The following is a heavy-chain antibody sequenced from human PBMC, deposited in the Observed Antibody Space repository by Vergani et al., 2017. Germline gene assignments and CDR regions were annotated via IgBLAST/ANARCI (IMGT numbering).Heavy chain of an antibody. V-gene: IGHV3-30*02. CDR1: GFTLSNYG. Sequence: AQLVESGGGVVQPGGSLRLSCEASGFTLSNYGMHWVRQAPGKGLQWVTFIRNGGRDTYYADSVKGRFTISRDDSKNMLYLQMNSLRAEDTAVYYCAKICSGISCYIDEAFDLWGQGTLVRVSS. CDR3: AKICSGISCYIDEAFDL. CDR2: IRNGGRDT. D-gene: IGHD2-2*02. J-gene: IGHJ3*01.